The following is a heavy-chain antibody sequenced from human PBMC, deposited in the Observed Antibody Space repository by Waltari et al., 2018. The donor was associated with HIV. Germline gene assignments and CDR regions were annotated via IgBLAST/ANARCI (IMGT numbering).Heavy chain of an antibody. D-gene: IGHD3-16*01. CDR1: GFPFSTYS. Sequence: EVHLVESGGGPVQPGGSLRPPCAASGFPFSTYSMNWVRQAPGKGLEWISYISSTSTTIFYADPVKGRFTISRDNAKNSLDLQMNNLRAEDTAVYYCARDITLTPGPDYWGQGTLVTVSS. CDR2: ISSTSTTI. V-gene: IGHV3-48*01. CDR3: ARDITLTPGPDY. J-gene: IGHJ4*02.